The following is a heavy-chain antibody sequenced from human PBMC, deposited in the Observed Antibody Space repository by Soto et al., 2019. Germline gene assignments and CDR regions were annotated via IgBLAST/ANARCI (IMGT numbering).Heavy chain of an antibody. CDR2: IYYSGST. Sequence: SETLSLTCTVSGGSISSSSYYWGWIRQPPGKGLEWIGSIYYSGSTYYNPSLKSRVTISVDTSKNQFSLKLSSVTAADTAVYYCARLGPYCSGGSCEETANWGQGTLVTVSS. CDR3: ARLGPYCSGGSCEETAN. J-gene: IGHJ4*02. V-gene: IGHV4-39*01. D-gene: IGHD2-15*01. CDR1: GGSISSSSYY.